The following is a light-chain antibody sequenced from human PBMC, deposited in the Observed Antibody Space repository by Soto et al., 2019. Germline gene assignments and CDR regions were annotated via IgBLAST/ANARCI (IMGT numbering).Light chain of an antibody. V-gene: IGKV1-39*01. CDR3: QQSYSTPWK. CDR1: QSISSY. Sequence: DIQMTQSPSSLSASVGDRVTITCRASQSISSYLNWYQQKPGKAPKLLIYAASSLQSGVPSRFSGSGSGTDFTLTISSLQPEDFATYYCQQSYSTPWKLGKGTKVEIK. CDR2: AAS. J-gene: IGKJ1*01.